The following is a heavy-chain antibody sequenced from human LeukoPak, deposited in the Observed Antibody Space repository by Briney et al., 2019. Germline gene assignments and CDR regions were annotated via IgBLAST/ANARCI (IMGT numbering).Heavy chain of an antibody. CDR2: IRYDGHNK. J-gene: IGHJ4*02. CDR3: AKDRGAYCNGDCYPSFDY. CDR1: GFMFTNYG. Sequence: GGSLRLSCAASGFMFTNYGMHWVRQAPGKGLEWVTFIRYDGHNKYYADSVKGRFTISRDNSKNTLYLQMNSLRAEDTAVYYCAKDRGAYCNGDCYPSFDYWGQGTLVTVSS. D-gene: IGHD2-21*02. V-gene: IGHV3-30*02.